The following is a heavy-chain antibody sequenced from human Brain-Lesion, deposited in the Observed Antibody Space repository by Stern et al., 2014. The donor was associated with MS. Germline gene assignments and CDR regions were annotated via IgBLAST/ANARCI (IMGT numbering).Heavy chain of an antibody. CDR3: ARETGGYTYGDTDFFDY. CDR1: GGSISSGSFY. Sequence: QVQLGQSGPGLVKPSQTLSLTCIVSGGSISSGSFYWNWIRQPAGQGLEWIGRIYSRGSTNYNPYLKRRVTISGDTSKNPFSLNMISMTAADTAVYYCARETGGYTYGDTDFFDYWGQGALVTVSS. D-gene: IGHD5-18*01. V-gene: IGHV4-61*02. J-gene: IGHJ4*02. CDR2: IYSRGST.